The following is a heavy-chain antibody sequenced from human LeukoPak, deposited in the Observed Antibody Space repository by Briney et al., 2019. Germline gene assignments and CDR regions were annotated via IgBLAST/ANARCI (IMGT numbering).Heavy chain of an antibody. D-gene: IGHD6-13*01. CDR2: INHSGST. J-gene: IGHJ6*03. CDR1: GGSFSGYY. V-gene: IGHV4-34*01. CDR3: ARFCPPPREKHSSSWYRGGYMDV. Sequence: SETLSLTCAVYGGSFSGYYWSWIRQPPGKGLEWIGEINHSGSTNYNPSLKSRVTISVDTSKNQFCLKLSSVTAADTAVYYCARFCPPPREKHSSSWYRGGYMDVWGKGTTVTVSS.